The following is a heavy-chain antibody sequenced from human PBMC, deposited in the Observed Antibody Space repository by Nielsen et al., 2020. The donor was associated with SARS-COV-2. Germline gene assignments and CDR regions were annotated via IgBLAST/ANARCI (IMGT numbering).Heavy chain of an antibody. CDR1: GFTFSSYW. J-gene: IGHJ3*02. CDR3: TRVNPISSSWFDAFDI. Sequence: GESLKISCAASGFTFSSYWMSWVRQAPGKGLEWVANIKQDGSEKYYVDSVKGRFTISRDNAKNSLYLQMNSLRAKDTAVYYCTRVNPISSSWFDAFDIWGQGTMVTVSS. D-gene: IGHD6-13*01. V-gene: IGHV3-7*03. CDR2: IKQDGSEK.